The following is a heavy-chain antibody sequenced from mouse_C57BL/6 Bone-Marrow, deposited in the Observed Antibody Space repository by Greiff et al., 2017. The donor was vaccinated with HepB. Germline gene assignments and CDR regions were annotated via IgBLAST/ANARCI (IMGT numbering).Heavy chain of an antibody. Sequence: QVHVKQSGAELVRPGASVTLSCKASGYTFTDYEMHWVKQTPVHGLEWIGAIGPETGGTAYNQKFQGKAILTADKSSSTAYMELRSLTSEDSAVYYCTRTTMAPYYAMDYWGQGTSVTVSS. CDR3: TRTTMAPYYAMDY. D-gene: IGHD2-1*01. CDR2: IGPETGGT. V-gene: IGHV1-15*01. J-gene: IGHJ4*01. CDR1: GYTFTDYE.